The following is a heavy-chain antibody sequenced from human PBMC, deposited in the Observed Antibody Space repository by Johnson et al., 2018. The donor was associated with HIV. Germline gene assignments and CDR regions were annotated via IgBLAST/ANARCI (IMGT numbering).Heavy chain of an antibody. Sequence: VQLMESGGGVVRPGGSLRLSCAASGFTFDDYGMNWVRQAPGKGLEWVSGINWNGGSTGYADSVKGRFTISRDNAKNSLYLQMNSLRAEDTALYYCARDRVGATPRTGYDAFDIWGQGTMVTVSS. CDR2: INWNGGST. CDR1: GFTFDDYG. J-gene: IGHJ3*02. V-gene: IGHV3-20*04. D-gene: IGHD1-26*01. CDR3: ARDRVGATPRTGYDAFDI.